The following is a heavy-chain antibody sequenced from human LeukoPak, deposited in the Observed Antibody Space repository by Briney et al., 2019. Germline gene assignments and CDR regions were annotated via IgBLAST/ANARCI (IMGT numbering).Heavy chain of an antibody. V-gene: IGHV3-53*01. D-gene: IGHD3-10*01. J-gene: IGHJ4*02. CDR1: GFTVSSNY. CDR3: ARSGLYYGSGSPMYYFDY. CDR2: IYSGGST. Sequence: GGSLRLSCAASGFTVSSNYMTWVRQAPGKGLEWVSLIYSGGSTYYADSVKGRFTISRDNSKNTLYLQMNSLGAEDTAVYYCARSGLYYGSGSPMYYFDYWGQGTLVTVSS.